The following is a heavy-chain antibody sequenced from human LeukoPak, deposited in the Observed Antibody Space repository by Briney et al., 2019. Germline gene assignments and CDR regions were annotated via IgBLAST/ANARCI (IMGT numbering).Heavy chain of an antibody. CDR3: ARHGTYYDSSGYYFTTFDY. J-gene: IGHJ4*02. CDR2: IYYSGST. V-gene: IGHV4-59*08. Sequence: SETLSLTCTVSGGSISSYYWSWIRQPPGKGLEWIGYIYYSGSTNYNPSLKSRVTISVDTSKNQFSLKLSSVTAADTAVYYCARHGTYYDSSGYYFTTFDYWGQGTLVTVSS. CDR1: GGSISSYY. D-gene: IGHD3-22*01.